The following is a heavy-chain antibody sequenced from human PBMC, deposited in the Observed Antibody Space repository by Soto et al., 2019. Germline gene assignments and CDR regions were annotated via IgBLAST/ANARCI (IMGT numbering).Heavy chain of an antibody. V-gene: IGHV3-23*01. J-gene: IGHJ4*01. D-gene: IGHD1-26*01. Sequence: EVQLLDSGGGLVQPGGSLRLSCAASGFTFNTYDMSWVRQAPGTGLEWVSSIATTGETTFYADSVRGRFTISRDNSTNTLFLQITTLRADDTAIYYCVRQWGGWGYGTVVTVSS. CDR1: GFTFNTYD. CDR3: VRQWGG. CDR2: IATTGETT.